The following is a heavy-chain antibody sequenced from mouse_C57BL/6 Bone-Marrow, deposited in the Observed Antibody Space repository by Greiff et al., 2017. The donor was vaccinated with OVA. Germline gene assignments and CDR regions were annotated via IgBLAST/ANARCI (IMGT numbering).Heavy chain of an antibody. V-gene: IGHV1-69*01. CDR1: GYTFTSSW. Sequence: QVQLQQPGAELVMPGASVKLSCKASGYTFTSSWMHWVKQRPGQGLEWIGEIDPSDSYTNYNQKFKGKSTLTVDKSSSTAYMQLSSLTSEDSAVYYCARGNYGSRAWFAYWGQGTLVTVSA. D-gene: IGHD1-1*01. CDR2: IDPSDSYT. J-gene: IGHJ3*01. CDR3: ARGNYGSRAWFAY.